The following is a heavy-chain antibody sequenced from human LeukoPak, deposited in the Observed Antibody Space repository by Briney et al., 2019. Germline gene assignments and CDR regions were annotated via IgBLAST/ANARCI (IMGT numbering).Heavy chain of an antibody. D-gene: IGHD2-15*01. CDR1: GGSTSSSSYY. CDR2: IYYSGST. J-gene: IGHJ4*02. Sequence: SSETLSLTCSVSGGSTSSSSYYWGWIRQPPGKGLEWIGSIYYSGSTYYNSSLKSRVTISVDTSKNQFSLKLSSVTAADTAVYYSARCYCSGGSCYPDYWGQGTLVTVSS. CDR3: ARCYCSGGSCYPDY. V-gene: IGHV4-39*01.